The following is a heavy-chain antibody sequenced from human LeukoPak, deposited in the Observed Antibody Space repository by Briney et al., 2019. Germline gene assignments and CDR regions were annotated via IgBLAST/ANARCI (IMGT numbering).Heavy chain of an antibody. J-gene: IGHJ4*02. D-gene: IGHD3-10*01. CDR3: ASYYGRPLDY. Sequence: PSETLSLTCTVSDYSISSGYYWGWIRQPPGKGLEWTGSIFQSGHTYYSPSLKSRVTISVDTSKNQFSLKLSSVTSADTPVYYCASYYGRPLDYWGQRTLVTVSS. CDR2: IFQSGHT. CDR1: DYSISSGYY. V-gene: IGHV4-38-2*02.